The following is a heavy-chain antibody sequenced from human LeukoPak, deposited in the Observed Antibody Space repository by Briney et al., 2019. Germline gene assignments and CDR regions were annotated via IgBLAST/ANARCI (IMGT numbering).Heavy chain of an antibody. Sequence: SQTLSLTCTFSGGSISSGGYYWSWIRQHPGQGLEWIGYIHKSGSTYYNPSLESRVTISVDTSKNQFSLKLRSVTAADTAMYYCARVTTAAWSDPWGHGTPVTVSS. CDR3: ARVTTAAWSDP. J-gene: IGHJ5*02. D-gene: IGHD4-11*01. V-gene: IGHV4-31*03. CDR2: IHKSGST. CDR1: GGSISSGGYY.